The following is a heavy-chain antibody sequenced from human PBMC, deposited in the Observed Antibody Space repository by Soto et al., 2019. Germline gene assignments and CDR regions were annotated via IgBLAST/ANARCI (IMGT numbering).Heavy chain of an antibody. CDR3: AKDPGNCSSTSSLYYYYYGMDV. CDR1: GFTFSSYG. V-gene: IGHV3-30*18. Sequence: QVQLVESGGGVVQPGRSLRLSCAASGFTFSSYGMHWVRQAPGKGLEWVAVISYDGSNKYYADSVKGRFTISRDNSKNTLYLQMTSLRVEDTAVYYCAKDPGNCSSTSSLYYYYYGMDVWGKGPTVTV. J-gene: IGHJ6*04. CDR2: ISYDGSNK. D-gene: IGHD2-2*01.